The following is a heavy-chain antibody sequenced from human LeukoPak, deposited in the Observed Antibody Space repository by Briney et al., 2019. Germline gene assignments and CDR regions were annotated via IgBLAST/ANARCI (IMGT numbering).Heavy chain of an antibody. CDR2: ISGSGRST. CDR1: GFTFTNYG. D-gene: IGHD3-22*01. J-gene: IGHJ4*02. CDR3: ATTDRVEGYFDY. V-gene: IGHV3-23*01. Sequence: GGSLRLSCAASGFTFTNYGMIWVRQAPGRGLEWVSAISGSGRSTYYADSVKGRFTISRDNSKNTLYLQMNSLRAEDTAVYYCATTDRVEGYFDYWGQGTLVTVSS.